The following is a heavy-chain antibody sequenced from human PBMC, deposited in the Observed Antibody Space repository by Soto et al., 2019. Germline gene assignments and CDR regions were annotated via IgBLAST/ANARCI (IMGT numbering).Heavy chain of an antibody. V-gene: IGHV3-30-3*01. D-gene: IGHD6-13*01. Sequence: GGSLRLSCAASGFTFSSYAMHWVRQAPGKGLEWVAVISYDGSNKYYADSVKGRFTISRDNSKNTLYLQMNSLRAEDTAVYYCARDRRQLVPFDYWGQGTLVTVSS. CDR2: ISYDGSNK. CDR3: ARDRRQLVPFDY. CDR1: GFTFSSYA. J-gene: IGHJ4*02.